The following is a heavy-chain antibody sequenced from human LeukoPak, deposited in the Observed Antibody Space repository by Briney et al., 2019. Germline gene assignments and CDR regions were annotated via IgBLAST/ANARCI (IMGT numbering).Heavy chain of an antibody. Sequence: GGSLRLSCAASGFTFSSFEMNWVRQAPGKGLEWVSHISSSGTTIYDADSVKGRFTISRDNAKNSLYLQMNSLRVEDTAVYYCAKGSGSYSHYYYYYMDVWGKGTTVTVSS. CDR2: ISSSGTTI. CDR1: GFTFSSFE. D-gene: IGHD3-10*01. CDR3: AKGSGSYSHYYYYYMDV. V-gene: IGHV3-48*03. J-gene: IGHJ6*03.